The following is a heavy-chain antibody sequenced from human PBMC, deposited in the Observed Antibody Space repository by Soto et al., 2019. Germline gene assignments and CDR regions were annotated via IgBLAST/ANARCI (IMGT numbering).Heavy chain of an antibody. J-gene: IGHJ4*02. CDR2: ISFDGSNK. CDR3: ARVSPFGSGSYRRPPDY. CDR1: GFTFSSYG. D-gene: IGHD3-10*01. Sequence: QVQLVESGGGVVQPGRSLRLSCAASGFTFSSYGMHWVRQAPGKGLEWVAVISFDGSNKYYADSVKGRFSISRDNSKNTLYLQMSSLRAEDTAVYYCARVSPFGSGSYRRPPDYWGQGTLVTVSS. V-gene: IGHV3-30*03.